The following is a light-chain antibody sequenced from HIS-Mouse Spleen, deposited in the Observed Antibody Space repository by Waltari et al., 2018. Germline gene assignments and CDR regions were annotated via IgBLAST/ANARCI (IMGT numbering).Light chain of an antibody. CDR1: SSDVWSYHL. CDR3: CSYAGSSTFRV. V-gene: IGLV2-23*03. Sequence: QSALTQPASVSGSPGQSITISCTGTSSDVWSYHLVSWYQQHPGKAPKLMIYEGSKRPSGVSNRFSGSKSGNTASLTISGLQAEDEADYYCCSYAGSSTFRVFGGGTKLTVL. J-gene: IGLJ3*02. CDR2: EGS.